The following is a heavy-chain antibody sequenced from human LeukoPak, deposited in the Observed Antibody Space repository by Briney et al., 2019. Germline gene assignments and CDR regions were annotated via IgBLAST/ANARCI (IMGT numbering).Heavy chain of an antibody. J-gene: IGHJ4*02. CDR3: ARGNRRLGYYGSGSRLPFDS. V-gene: IGHV4-34*01. D-gene: IGHD3-10*01. Sequence: SETLSLTCGVYGGSFSAYDYWIWIRQPPVKGLEWIGVFNHNGITSYNPSLKSRVTISIDTSKNQFSLKLNSVTAADTAVYYCARGNRRLGYYGSGSRLPFDSWGQGTLVTVSS. CDR1: GGSFSAYDY. CDR2: FNHNGIT.